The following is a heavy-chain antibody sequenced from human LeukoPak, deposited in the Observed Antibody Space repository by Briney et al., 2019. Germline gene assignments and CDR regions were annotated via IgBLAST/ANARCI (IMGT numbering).Heavy chain of an antibody. CDR3: ARQPET. CDR2: INHSGST. V-gene: IGHV4-34*01. J-gene: IGHJ3*01. Sequence: SETLSLTCAVYGGSFSGYYWSWIRQPPGKGLEWIGEINHSGSTSYSPSLKSRVTISVDTSKNLFSLQLNSVTAADTAVYYCARQPETWGQGTMGTVSS. CDR1: GGSFSGYY.